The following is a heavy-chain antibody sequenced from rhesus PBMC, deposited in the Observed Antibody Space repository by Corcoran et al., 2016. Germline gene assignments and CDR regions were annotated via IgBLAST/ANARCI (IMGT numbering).Heavy chain of an antibody. CDR1: GGSISSNY. CDR3: ARGGDTVGTPTY. D-gene: IGHD5-42*01. Sequence: QLQLQESGPGLVKPSETLSLTCAVSGGSISSNYWSWIRQPPGKGLEWIGRISGSGERTDYHPALKRRDTISTETTKNQVSLKLSSVTAADTAVYDWARGGDTVGTPTYWGQGVLVTVSS. CDR2: ISGSGERT. V-gene: IGHV4-173*01. J-gene: IGHJ4*01.